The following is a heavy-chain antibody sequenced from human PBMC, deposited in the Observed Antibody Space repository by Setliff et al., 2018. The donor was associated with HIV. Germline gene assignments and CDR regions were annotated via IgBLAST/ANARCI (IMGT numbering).Heavy chain of an antibody. V-gene: IGHV4-39*01. CDR2: IYYSGST. CDR1: GGSISSISYY. D-gene: IGHD2-15*01. J-gene: IGHJ4*02. Sequence: PSETLSLTCTVSGGSISSISYYWGWIRQPPGKGLEWIGSIYYSGSTYYNPSLKSRVTISVDTSKNQFSLKLNSVTAADTAMYYCARHPPYCSGGSCYRGRGYYFDYWGQGTLVTVSS. CDR3: ARHPPYCSGGSCYRGRGYYFDY.